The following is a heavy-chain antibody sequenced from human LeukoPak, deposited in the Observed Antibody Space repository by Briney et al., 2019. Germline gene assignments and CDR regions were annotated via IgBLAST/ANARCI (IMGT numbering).Heavy chain of an antibody. J-gene: IGHJ3*02. CDR2: ISSSGSTI. CDR3: ARDQDVDTAMVDAFDI. Sequence: PGGSLRLSCAASGFTFSSYEMNWVRQAPGKGLEWVSYISSSGSTIYYADSVKGRFTISRDNAKNSLYLQMNSLRAEDTAVYYCARDQDVDTAMVDAFDIWGQGTMVTVSS. V-gene: IGHV3-48*03. D-gene: IGHD5-18*01. CDR1: GFTFSSYE.